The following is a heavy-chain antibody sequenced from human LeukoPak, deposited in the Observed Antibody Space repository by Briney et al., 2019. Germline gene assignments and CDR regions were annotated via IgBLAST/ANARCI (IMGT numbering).Heavy chain of an antibody. D-gene: IGHD3-22*01. CDR3: AKPDHYYDSSGYYPYYFDY. Sequence: AGGSLRLSCAASGFTFSSYGMHWVRQAPGKGLEWVAVISYDGSNKYYADSVKGRFTISRDNSKNTLYLQMNSLRAEDTAVYYCAKPDHYYDSSGYYPYYFDYWGQGTLVTVSS. V-gene: IGHV3-30*18. J-gene: IGHJ4*02. CDR1: GFTFSSYG. CDR2: ISYDGSNK.